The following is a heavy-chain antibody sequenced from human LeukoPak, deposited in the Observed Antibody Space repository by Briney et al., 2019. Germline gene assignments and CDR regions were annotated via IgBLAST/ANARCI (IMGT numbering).Heavy chain of an antibody. CDR2: IYTSGGT. J-gene: IGHJ3*02. CDR1: GGSISSYY. V-gene: IGHV4-4*07. D-gene: IGHD3-3*01. CDR3: ARTPLGVVIIRDAFDI. Sequence: PSETLSLTCTVSGGSISSYYWSWIRQPAGKGLEWIGRIYTSGGTNYNPSLKSRVTMSVDTSKNQFSLKLSSVTAADTAVYYCARTPLGVVIIRDAFDIWGQGTMVTVSS.